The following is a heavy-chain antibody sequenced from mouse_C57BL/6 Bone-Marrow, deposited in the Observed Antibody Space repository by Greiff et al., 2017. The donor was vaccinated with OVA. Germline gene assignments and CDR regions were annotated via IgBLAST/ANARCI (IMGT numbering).Heavy chain of an antibody. D-gene: IGHD1-1*01. CDR3: TREVYYYGSSYFDY. J-gene: IGHJ2*01. V-gene: IGHV1-5*01. CDR2: IYPGNSDT. Sequence: EVQLQQSGTVLARPGASVKMSCKTSGYTFTSYWMHWVKQRPGQGLEWIGAIYPGNSDTSYNQKFKGKAKLTAVTSASTAYMELSSLSNEYSAVYYCTREVYYYGSSYFDYWGQGTTLTVSS. CDR1: GYTFTSYW.